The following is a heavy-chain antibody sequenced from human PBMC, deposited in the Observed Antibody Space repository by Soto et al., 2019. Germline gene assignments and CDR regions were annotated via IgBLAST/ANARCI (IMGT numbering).Heavy chain of an antibody. Sequence: GGSLRLSCAASGFTFSSYAMSWVRQAPGKGLEWVSAISGSGGSTYYADSVKGRFTISRDNSKNTLYLQMNSLRAEDTAVYYCANPPGQWLVLSWGQGTLVTVSS. D-gene: IGHD6-19*01. CDR2: ISGSGGST. J-gene: IGHJ5*02. V-gene: IGHV3-23*01. CDR1: GFTFSSYA. CDR3: ANPPGQWLVLS.